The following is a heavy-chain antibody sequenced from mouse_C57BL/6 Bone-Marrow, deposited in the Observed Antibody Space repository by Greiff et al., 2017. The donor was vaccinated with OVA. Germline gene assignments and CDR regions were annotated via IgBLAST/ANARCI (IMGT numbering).Heavy chain of an antibody. CDR2: IYPRSGNT. V-gene: IGHV1-81*01. J-gene: IGHJ4*01. Sequence: QVQLKESGAELARPGASVKLSCKASGYTFTSYGISWVKQRTGQGLEWIGEIYPRSGNTYYNEKFKGKATLTADKSSSTAYMELRSLTSEDSAVYSCARSRWLLGYAMDYWGQGTSVTVSS. D-gene: IGHD2-3*01. CDR1: GYTFTSYG. CDR3: ARSRWLLGYAMDY.